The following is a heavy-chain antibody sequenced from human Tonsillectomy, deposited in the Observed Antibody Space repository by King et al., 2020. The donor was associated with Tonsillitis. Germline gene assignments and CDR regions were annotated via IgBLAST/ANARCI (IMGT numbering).Heavy chain of an antibody. V-gene: IGHV3-30*18. CDR2: ISYDGDHT. D-gene: IGHD6-19*01. J-gene: IGHJ4*02. CDR1: GFTFRSFG. CDR3: AKSRPGSSWYGGDY. Sequence: HVQLVESGGGVVQPGGSLRLSCAASGFTFRSFGMHWVRQAPGKGLEWLAVISYDGDHTYYADSVKGRFTISRDNSENTLYLQMDSLRAEDTAVYYCAKSRPGSSWYGGDYWGQGTLVTVSS.